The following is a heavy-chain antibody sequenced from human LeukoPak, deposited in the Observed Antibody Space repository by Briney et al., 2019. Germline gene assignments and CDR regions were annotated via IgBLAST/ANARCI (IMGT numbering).Heavy chain of an antibody. V-gene: IGHV1-3*01. Sequence: KFQGRVTITRDTSASTAYMELSSLRSEDTAVYYCATASPIKAGDGMDVWGQGTTVTVSS. CDR3: ATASPIKAGDGMDV. J-gene: IGHJ6*02. D-gene: IGHD3-10*01.